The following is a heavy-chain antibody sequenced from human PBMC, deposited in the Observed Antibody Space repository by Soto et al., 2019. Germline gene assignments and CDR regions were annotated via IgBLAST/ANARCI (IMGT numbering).Heavy chain of an antibody. Sequence: QVQLVESGGGVVQPGRSLRLSCAASGFTFSSYGMHWVRQAPGKGLEWVAVIWYDGSNKYYADSVKGRFTISRDNSKNTLYLQMNSLRAEDTAVYYCARDQDIVVVTAIHYYYGMDVWGQGTTVTVSS. V-gene: IGHV3-33*01. CDR2: IWYDGSNK. CDR1: GFTFSSYG. J-gene: IGHJ6*02. D-gene: IGHD2-21*02. CDR3: ARDQDIVVVTAIHYYYGMDV.